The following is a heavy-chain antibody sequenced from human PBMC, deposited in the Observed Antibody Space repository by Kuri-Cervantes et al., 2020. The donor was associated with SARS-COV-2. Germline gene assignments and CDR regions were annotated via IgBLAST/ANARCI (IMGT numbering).Heavy chain of an antibody. CDR2: ISHDGGEK. V-gene: IGHV3-7*01. CDR1: GFTFRSYW. J-gene: IGHJ6*03. CDR3: ARASPHFVDHYYMDV. Sequence: GGSLRLSCVASGFTFRSYWMTWVRQAPGKGLEWVATISHDGGEKYYVDSVKGRFTVSRDNAKGSLYLQVSGLRAEDTALYYCARASPHFVDHYYMDVWGKGTAVTVSS. D-gene: IGHD3-3*02.